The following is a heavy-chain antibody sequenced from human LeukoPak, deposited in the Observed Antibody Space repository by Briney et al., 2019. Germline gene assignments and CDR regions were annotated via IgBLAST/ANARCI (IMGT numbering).Heavy chain of an antibody. Sequence: PSETLSLTCTVSGGSISSYCWSWIRQPPGKGLEWIGYIYYSGSTNYNPSLKSRVTISVDTSKNRFSLKLSSVTAADTAVYCCARESVLYVWGSYPLGDVDYWCQGTLVTVSS. CDR2: IYYSGST. V-gene: IGHV4-59*01. D-gene: IGHD3-16*02. J-gene: IGHJ4*02. CDR1: GGSISSYC. CDR3: ARESVLYVWGSYPLGDVDY.